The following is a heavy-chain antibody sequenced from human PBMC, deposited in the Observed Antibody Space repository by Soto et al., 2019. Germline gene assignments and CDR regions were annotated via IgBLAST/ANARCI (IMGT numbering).Heavy chain of an antibody. CDR2: ISAYNGNT. V-gene: IGHV1-18*01. CDR3: ARDLMGVVVVAAPKFDY. D-gene: IGHD2-15*01. J-gene: IGHJ4*02. CDR1: GYTFTNYG. Sequence: ASVKVSCKASGYTFTNYGINWVRQAPGQGLEGMGWISAYNGNTNYAQKLQGRVTMTTDTSTSTAYMELRSLRSDDTAVYYCARDLMGVVVVAAPKFDYWGQGTLVTVSS.